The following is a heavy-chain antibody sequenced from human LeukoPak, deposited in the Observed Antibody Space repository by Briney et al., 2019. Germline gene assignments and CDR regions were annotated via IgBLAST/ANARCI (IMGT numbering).Heavy chain of an antibody. Sequence: GRSLRLSCAASGFTFSGYAMHWVRQAPGKGLEWVAVISYDGSNEYYADSVKGRFTISRDNSKNTLYLQMNSLRAEDTAIYYCAKGGYSYGSSGRFDYWGQGTLVTVSS. V-gene: IGHV3-30-3*01. CDR1: GFTFSGYA. D-gene: IGHD3-10*01. CDR3: AKGGYSYGSSGRFDY. CDR2: ISYDGSNE. J-gene: IGHJ4*02.